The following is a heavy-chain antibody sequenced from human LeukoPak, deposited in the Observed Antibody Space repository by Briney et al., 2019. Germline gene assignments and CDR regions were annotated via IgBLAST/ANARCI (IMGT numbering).Heavy chain of an antibody. CDR3: AAFSRYYDTLLPLDY. J-gene: IGHJ4*02. CDR2: IYYSGST. V-gene: IGHV4-39*07. D-gene: IGHD3-22*01. Sequence: SETLSLTCTVSGDSISSSSSYWGWIRQPPGEGLEWIGSIYYSGSTYYNTSLKSRVTISVDTSKNQFSLKLSSVTAADTAVYYCAAFSRYYDTLLPLDYWGQGTLVTVSS. CDR1: GDSISSSSSY.